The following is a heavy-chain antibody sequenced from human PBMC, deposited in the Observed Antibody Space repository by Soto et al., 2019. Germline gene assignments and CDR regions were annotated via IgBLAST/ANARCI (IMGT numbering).Heavy chain of an antibody. CDR3: ARAPYIAVAGTYYYYYGMDV. Sequence: TLSLTCTVSGGSISSYYWSWIRQPPGKGLEWIGYIYYSGSTNYNPSLKSRVTISVDTSKNQFSLKLSSVTAADTAVYYCARAPYIAVAGTYYYYYGMDVWGQGTTVTVSS. D-gene: IGHD6-19*01. CDR1: GGSISSYY. J-gene: IGHJ6*02. CDR2: IYYSGST. V-gene: IGHV4-59*01.